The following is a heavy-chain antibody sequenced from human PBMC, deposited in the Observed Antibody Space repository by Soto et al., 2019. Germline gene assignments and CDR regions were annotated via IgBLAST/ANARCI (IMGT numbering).Heavy chain of an antibody. CDR1: GFTFGSRA. D-gene: IGHD3-16*01. J-gene: IGHJ3*01. Sequence: GGTLRLSCAVSGFTFGSRAMHCVRQAPGRGLEWGTIISYEGKSTYYSAPVKGRFFVSRDNSQNTLYLQMNSLTPEDTSLYYCARNLRLGISFGFNAFSDDAFDVWGRGTMGTVSS. V-gene: IGHV3-30*03. CDR2: ISYEGKST. CDR3: ARNLRLGISFGFNAFSDDAFDV.